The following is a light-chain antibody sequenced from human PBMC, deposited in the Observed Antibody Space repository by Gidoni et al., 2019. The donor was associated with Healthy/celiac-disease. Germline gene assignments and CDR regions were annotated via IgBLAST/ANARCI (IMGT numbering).Light chain of an antibody. CDR2: GAS. CDR3: QQYGSSPQCS. CDR1: QSVSSSY. Sequence: IVLTQSTCTLSLSPGERDTLSCKDSQSVSSSYLAWYQQKPGQAPRLLIYGASSRATGIPDRFSGSGSGTDFTLTISRLEPEDFAVYYCQQYGSSPQCSFGQGTKLEIK. J-gene: IGKJ2*04. V-gene: IGKV3-20*01.